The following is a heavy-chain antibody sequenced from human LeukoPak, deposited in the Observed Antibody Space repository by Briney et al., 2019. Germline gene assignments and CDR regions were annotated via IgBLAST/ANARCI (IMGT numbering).Heavy chain of an antibody. D-gene: IGHD2-2*01. Sequence: GGSLRLSCAASGFTFSNAWMNWVRQGPGKGLEWVGRIKRKTDDGTTDYAAPVKGRFIISRDDSKNTLYLQMNSLKTEDTAVYYCTTAVLQCSNIGCYMRDAFDMWGQGTMVTVSS. V-gene: IGHV3-15*01. J-gene: IGHJ3*02. CDR2: IKRKTDDGTT. CDR3: TTAVLQCSNIGCYMRDAFDM. CDR1: GFTFSNAW.